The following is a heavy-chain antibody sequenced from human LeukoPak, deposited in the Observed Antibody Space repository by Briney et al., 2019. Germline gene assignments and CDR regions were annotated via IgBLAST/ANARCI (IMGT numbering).Heavy chain of an antibody. CDR2: IGASGEST. J-gene: IGHJ3*01. CDR3: AKDIQLST. Sequence: GGSLRLSCAASGFTFTVAAMTWVRQAPGKGLEWVSLIGASGESTYYADSVKGRFTISRDNSKNTLSLQMNSLRVEDTAMYFCAKDIQLSTWGLGTMVTVSS. CDR1: GFTFTVAA. D-gene: IGHD5-24*01. V-gene: IGHV3-23*01.